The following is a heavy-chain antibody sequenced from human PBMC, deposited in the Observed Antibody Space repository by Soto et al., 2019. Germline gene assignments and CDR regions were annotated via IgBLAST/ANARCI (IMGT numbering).Heavy chain of an antibody. J-gene: IGHJ4*02. Sequence: QVQLVQSGAEVKKPGSSVKVSCKASGGTFSSYTIHWVRQAPGQGLEWMGKIIPIIGKPDYAQQFQGRLAITADRSTRTAYMELNSLRSEDTAVYYCARQGYSCSLWWGQGTLVTVSS. CDR3: ARQGYSCSLW. CDR2: IIPIIGKP. CDR1: GGTFSSYT. V-gene: IGHV1-69*02. D-gene: IGHD5-12*01.